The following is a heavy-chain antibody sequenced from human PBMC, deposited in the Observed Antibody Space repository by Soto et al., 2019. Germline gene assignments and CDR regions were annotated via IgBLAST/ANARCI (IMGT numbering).Heavy chain of an antibody. J-gene: IGHJ4*02. CDR1: GFSFSSYT. CDR3: ARNYGGDY. V-gene: IGHV3-21*01. Sequence: EVQLVESGGGLVKPGGSLRLSCAASGFSFSSYTMNWVRQAPGKGLEWVSSISGSSDYIYYAGSVKGRFTISRDNAENSLYLQMNSLRAEDTAVYYCARNYGGDYWGQGTLVTVSS. CDR2: ISGSSDYI. D-gene: IGHD4-17*01.